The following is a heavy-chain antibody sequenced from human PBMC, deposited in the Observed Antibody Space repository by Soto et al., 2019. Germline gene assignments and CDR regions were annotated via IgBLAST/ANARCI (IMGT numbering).Heavy chain of an antibody. CDR2: ISYDGDYK. Sequence: QEQLVESGGGVVQPGRSLRLSCAASRFTFSSYGMHWVRQAPGKGLEWVAVISYDGDYKHYTDSVKGLFTISRDNSKNTMYLQINSLRAEDTAVYYCVKGTTVTPWRYFDLWGRGTLVTVSS. J-gene: IGHJ2*01. D-gene: IGHD4-17*01. CDR1: RFTFSSYG. V-gene: IGHV3-30*18. CDR3: VKGTTVTPWRYFDL.